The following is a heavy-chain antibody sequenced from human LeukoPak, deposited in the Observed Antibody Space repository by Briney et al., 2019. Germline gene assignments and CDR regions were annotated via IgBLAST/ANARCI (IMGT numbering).Heavy chain of an antibody. J-gene: IGHJ6*03. CDR2: IYTSGST. CDR3: ARERRDSSGYYFPYYYYMDV. D-gene: IGHD3-22*01. CDR1: GGSISNYY. Sequence: SETLSLTCTVSGGSISNYYWSWIRQPAGKGLEWIGRIYTSGSTNYNPSLKSRVTISVDTSKNQFSLKLSSVTAADTAVYYCARERRDSSGYYFPYYYYMDVWGKGTTVTVSS. V-gene: IGHV4-4*07.